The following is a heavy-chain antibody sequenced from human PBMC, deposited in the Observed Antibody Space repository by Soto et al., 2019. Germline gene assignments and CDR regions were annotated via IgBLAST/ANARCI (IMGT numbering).Heavy chain of an antibody. CDR2: ISGSGGST. CDR3: AKDGLLWFGELGDFDY. V-gene: IGHV3-23*01. D-gene: IGHD3-10*01. J-gene: IGHJ4*02. CDR1: GFTFSSYA. Sequence: PGGSLRLSCAASGFTFSSYAMSWVRQAPGKGLEWVSAISGSGGSTYYADSVKGRFTISRDNSKNTLYLQMNSLRAEDTAVYYCAKDGLLWFGELGDFDYWGQGTLVTVSS.